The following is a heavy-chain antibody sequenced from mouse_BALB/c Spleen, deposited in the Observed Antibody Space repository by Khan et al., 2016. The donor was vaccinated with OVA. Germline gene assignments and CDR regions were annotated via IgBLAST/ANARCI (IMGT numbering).Heavy chain of an antibody. CDR1: GYTFTSYW. CDR3: ARIKKIVATYFDY. CDR2: TNPTNGRT. Sequence: QVQLQQSGAELVKAGASVKMSCKASGYTFTSYWMHWVKQRLGQGLEWFAETNPTNGRTYYNEKFKSKATLTEDKSSSTAYMLLRGPTFEDSAVDYCARIKKIVATYFDYWGQGTTLTVSS. J-gene: IGHJ2*01. V-gene: IGHV1S81*02. D-gene: IGHD1-1*01.